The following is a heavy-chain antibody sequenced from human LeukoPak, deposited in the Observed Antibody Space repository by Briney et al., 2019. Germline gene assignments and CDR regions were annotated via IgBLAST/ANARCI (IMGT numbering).Heavy chain of an antibody. CDR1: GFTFSSYG. CDR2: IWYDGSNK. CDR3: ARVKYYYDSSGYWRVDYFDY. D-gene: IGHD3-22*01. V-gene: IGHV3-33*01. J-gene: IGHJ4*02. Sequence: HPGGSLRLSCAASGFTFSSYGMHWVRQAPGKGLEWVAVIWYDGSNKYYADSVKGRFTISRDNSKNTLYLQMNSLRAEDTAVYYCARVKYYYDSSGYWRVDYFDYWGQGTLVTVSS.